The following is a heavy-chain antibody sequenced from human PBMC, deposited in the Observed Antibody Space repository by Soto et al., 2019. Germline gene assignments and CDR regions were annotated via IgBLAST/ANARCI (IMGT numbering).Heavy chain of an antibody. Sequence: QVQLVESGGGVVQPGRSLRLSCAASGFTFSSYGMHWVRQAPGKGLEWVAVIWYDGSNKYYADSVQGRFTISRDNSNNTLYLQMNSLRAEDTAVYYCARISSSGWYVGAFDYWGQGTLVTVSS. J-gene: IGHJ4*02. CDR2: IWYDGSNK. D-gene: IGHD6-19*01. CDR3: ARISSSGWYVGAFDY. V-gene: IGHV3-33*01. CDR1: GFTFSSYG.